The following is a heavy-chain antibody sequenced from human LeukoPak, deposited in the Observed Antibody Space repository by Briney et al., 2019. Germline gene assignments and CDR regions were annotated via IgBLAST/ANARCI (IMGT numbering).Heavy chain of an antibody. J-gene: IGHJ4*02. CDR1: GYTFTSYA. V-gene: IGHV1-3*03. Sequence: ASVKVSRKASGYTFTSYAMHWVRQAPGQRLEWMGWINAGNGNTKYSQEFQGRVTITRDTSASTAYMELSSLRSEDMAVYYCARGAGYSSGCGDYWGQGTLVTVSS. CDR3: ARGAGYSSGCGDY. CDR2: INAGNGNT. D-gene: IGHD6-19*01.